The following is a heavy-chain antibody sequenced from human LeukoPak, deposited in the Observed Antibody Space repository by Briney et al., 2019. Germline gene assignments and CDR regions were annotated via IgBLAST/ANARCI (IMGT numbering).Heavy chain of an antibody. CDR2: IYTSGST. V-gene: IGHV4-59*01. J-gene: IGHJ2*01. CDR1: GGSISSYY. Sequence: SETLSLTCTVSGGSISSYYWSWIRQPPGKGLEWIGYIYTSGSTNYNPSLKSRVTMSVDTSKNQFSLKLSSVTAADTAVYYCARVRAAAGTSSYWYFDLWGRGTLVTVSS. CDR3: ARVRAAAGTSSYWYFDL. D-gene: IGHD6-13*01.